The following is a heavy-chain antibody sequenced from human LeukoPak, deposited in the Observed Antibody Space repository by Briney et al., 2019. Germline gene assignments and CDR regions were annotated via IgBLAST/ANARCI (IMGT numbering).Heavy chain of an antibody. V-gene: IGHV5-51*01. D-gene: IGHD1-26*01. CDR2: IYPGDSDT. J-gene: IGHJ6*03. CDR3: ARTAEWELLPRHYYYYYYMDV. Sequence: GESLKISCKGSGYSFTSYWIGWVRQMPGKGLEWMGIIYPGDSDTRYSPSFQGQVTISADKSISTAYLQWSSLKASDTAMYYCARTAEWELLPRHYYYYYYMDVWGKGTTVTVPS. CDR1: GYSFTSYW.